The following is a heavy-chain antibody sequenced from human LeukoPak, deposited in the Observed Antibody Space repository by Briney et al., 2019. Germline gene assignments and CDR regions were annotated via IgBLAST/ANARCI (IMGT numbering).Heavy chain of an antibody. V-gene: IGHV3-21*01. CDR3: ARVERYGSASSWFDP. J-gene: IGHJ5*02. CDR1: GFTFSSYS. Sequence: GGSLRLSCAASGFTFSSYSMNWVRQAPGKGLEWVSSISSSSRYIYYADSVKGRFTIARDNAKNSLYLQMNSLRAEDTAVYYCARVERYGSASSWFDPWGQGTLVTVSS. D-gene: IGHD3-10*01. CDR2: ISSSSRYI.